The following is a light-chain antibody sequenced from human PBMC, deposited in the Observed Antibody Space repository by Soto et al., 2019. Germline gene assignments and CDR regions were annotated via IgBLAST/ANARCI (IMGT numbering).Light chain of an antibody. CDR1: SSDVGAYNY. J-gene: IGLJ3*02. V-gene: IGLV2-14*03. Sequence: QSALTQPASVSGSPGQSITISCTGTSSDVGAYNYVAWYQHHPGKAPKLIIYDFYNRPSGVSNRFSASKSHNTASLTISGLQAEDEADYYCSSYTSSRTRVFGGGTKLTVL. CDR2: DFY. CDR3: SSYTSSRTRV.